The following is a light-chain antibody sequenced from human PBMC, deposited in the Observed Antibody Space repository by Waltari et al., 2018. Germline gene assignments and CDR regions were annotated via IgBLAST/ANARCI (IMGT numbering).Light chain of an antibody. Sequence: DIQMTQSPTILSASVGDTVTITCRTSQSISTWLDWYQQKPGKDPKLLISKASILESGVPSRFSGSGSGTEFTLTINSLQPDDFATFYCQHYNNYPPTFGGGTKVEIK. CDR1: QSISTW. V-gene: IGKV1-5*03. CDR2: KAS. J-gene: IGKJ4*01. CDR3: QHYNNYPPT.